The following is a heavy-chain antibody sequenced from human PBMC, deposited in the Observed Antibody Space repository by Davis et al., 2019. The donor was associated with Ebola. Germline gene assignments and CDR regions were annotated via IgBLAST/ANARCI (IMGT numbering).Heavy chain of an antibody. J-gene: IGHJ5*02. V-gene: IGHV5-51*01. CDR3: ARRVMAEYSSSWHWFDP. Sequence: PGGSLRLSCKGSGYSFATYWIGWVRQMPGKGLEWMGIIYPGDSDTRYSPSFQGQVTISADKSISTAYLQWSSLKASDTAMYYCARRVMAEYSSSWHWFDPWGQGTLVTVSS. CDR1: GYSFATYW. D-gene: IGHD6-6*01. CDR2: IYPGDSDT.